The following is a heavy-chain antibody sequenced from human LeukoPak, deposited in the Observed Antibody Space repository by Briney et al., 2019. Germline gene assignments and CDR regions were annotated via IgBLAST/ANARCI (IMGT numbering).Heavy chain of an antibody. V-gene: IGHV3-74*01. CDR1: AFTFNTYW. CDR3: ASEEEKGHFDY. Sequence: GGSLRLSCAASAFTFNTYWMHWVRQVPGRGLEWVSRNGDESSTNYADSVKGRFTISRDNSKNTQYLQMNSLRVEDTAVYYCASEEEKGHFDYWGQGTLVTVSS. CDR2: NGDESST. J-gene: IGHJ4*02.